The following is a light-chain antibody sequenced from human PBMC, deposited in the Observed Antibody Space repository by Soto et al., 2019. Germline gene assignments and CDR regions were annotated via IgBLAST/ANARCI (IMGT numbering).Light chain of an antibody. CDR1: QGIRDA. CDR2: SAS. Sequence: DIQMTQSPSSLSASVGDRVTITCRASQGIRDALGWYQQQPGKVPKRLIYSASTLQNGVPSRFGGSGSETLFTLTISSLQPEDFATYFCVQNSDYPFTFGQGTRLEI. V-gene: IGKV1-17*01. J-gene: IGKJ2*01. CDR3: VQNSDYPFT.